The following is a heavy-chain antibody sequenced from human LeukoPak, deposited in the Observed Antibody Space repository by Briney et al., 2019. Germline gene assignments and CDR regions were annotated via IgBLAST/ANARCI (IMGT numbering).Heavy chain of an antibody. D-gene: IGHD1-26*01. CDR3: ARDWDT. Sequence: SEXXSLTCAVYGGSFSXYYWSXXRXPPGRGLEWIGESIDTGSTNYNPSLKSRVTVSVDTSKNQFSLKLSSVTAADTAVYYCARDWDTWGQGTLVTVSS. CDR1: GGSFSXYY. V-gene: IGHV4-34*12. CDR2: SIDTGST. J-gene: IGHJ5*02.